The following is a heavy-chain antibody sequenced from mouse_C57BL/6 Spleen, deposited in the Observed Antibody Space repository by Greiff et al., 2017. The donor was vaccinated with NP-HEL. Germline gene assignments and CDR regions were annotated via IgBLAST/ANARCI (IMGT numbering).Heavy chain of an antibody. D-gene: IGHD1-1*01. CDR1: GYTFTSYW. V-gene: IGHV1-72*01. Sequence: VKLQQPGAELVKPGASVKLSCKASGYTFTSYWMHWVKQRPGRGLEWIGRIDPNSGGTKYNEKFKSKATLTVDKPSSTAYMQLSSLTSEDSAVYYCARSLIITTVPFWYFDVWGTGTTVTVSS. J-gene: IGHJ1*03. CDR2: IDPNSGGT. CDR3: ARSLIITTVPFWYFDV.